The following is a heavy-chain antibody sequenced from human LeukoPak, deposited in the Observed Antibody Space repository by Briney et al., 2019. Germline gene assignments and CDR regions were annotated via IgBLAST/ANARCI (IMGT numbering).Heavy chain of an antibody. Sequence: SETLSLTCTVSGGSISSSSYYWGWIRQPPRKGLEWIGSIYYSGSTYYNPSLKSRVTISVDTSKNQFSLKLSSVTAADTSVYYCARTDQAPTDNWFDPWGQGTLVTVSS. CDR1: GGSISSSSYY. CDR2: IYYSGST. V-gene: IGHV4-39*01. D-gene: IGHD6-6*01. J-gene: IGHJ5*02. CDR3: ARTDQAPTDNWFDP.